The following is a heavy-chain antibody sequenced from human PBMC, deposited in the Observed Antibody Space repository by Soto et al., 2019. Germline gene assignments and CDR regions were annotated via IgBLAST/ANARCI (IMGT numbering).Heavy chain of an antibody. CDR3: AKLGIVASATMVY. Sequence: PGGSLRLSCAASGFNFSRYAMNWVRRAPGKGLEWVSVISCSGGSKYYADSVKGRFSISRDNSKNTLYLQMNSLRAEDTAVYYCAKLGIVASATMVYWGQGTMVTVYS. J-gene: IGHJ4*02. V-gene: IGHV3-23*01. CDR2: ISCSGGSK. D-gene: IGHD3-22*01. CDR1: GFNFSRYA.